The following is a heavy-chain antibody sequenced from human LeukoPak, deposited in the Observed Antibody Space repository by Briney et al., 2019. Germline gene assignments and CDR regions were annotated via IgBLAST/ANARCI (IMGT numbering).Heavy chain of an antibody. CDR3: AKAVKGYYYYYMDV. J-gene: IGHJ6*03. V-gene: IGHV3-23*01. Sequence: GGSLRLSCAASGFTFSSYAMSWVRQAPGKGLEWVSAISGSGGSTYYADSVKGRFTISRDNSKNRLYLQMNSLRAEDTAVYYCAKAVKGYYYYYMDVWGKGTTVTVSS. CDR1: GFTFSSYA. CDR2: ISGSGGST.